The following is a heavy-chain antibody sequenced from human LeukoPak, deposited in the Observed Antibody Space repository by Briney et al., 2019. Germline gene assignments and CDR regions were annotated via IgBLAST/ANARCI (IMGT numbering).Heavy chain of an antibody. CDR2: ISGSGGST. V-gene: IGHV3-23*01. J-gene: IGHJ4*02. CDR3: AKDVTMVRGVNYFDY. CDR1: GFTFSSYA. Sequence: PGGSLRLSCAASGFTFSSYAMSWVRQAPGKGLEWVSAISGSGGSTYYADSVKGRFTISRDNSKNTLYLQMNSLRAEDTAVYYCAKDVTMVRGVNYFDYWGQGTLVTVSS. D-gene: IGHD3-10*01.